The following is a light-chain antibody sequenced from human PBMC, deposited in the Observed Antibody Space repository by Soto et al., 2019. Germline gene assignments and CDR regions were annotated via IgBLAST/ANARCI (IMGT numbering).Light chain of an antibody. J-gene: IGKJ5*01. CDR2: AAS. Sequence: EIQMTQSPYSLSASVVDRVTITCVASQSISSYLNWYQQKPGKAPKLLIYAASSLQSGVPSRFSGSGSGTDFTLTISSLQPEDFATYYCQQSYSTPPITFGQGTRLEIK. V-gene: IGKV1-39*01. CDR3: QQSYSTPPIT. CDR1: QSISSY.